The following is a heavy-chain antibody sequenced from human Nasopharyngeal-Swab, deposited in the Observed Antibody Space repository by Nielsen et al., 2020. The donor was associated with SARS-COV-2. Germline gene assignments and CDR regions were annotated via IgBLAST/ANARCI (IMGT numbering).Heavy chain of an antibody. CDR3: ARKTYYFHAMDV. V-gene: IGHV2-26*01. J-gene: IGHJ6*02. Sequence: WIRQPPGKALEWLAHFFSTGEPSYSSSLKRRLTVSEDTSKSQVVLTMTNMDPADTATYYCARKTYYFHAMDVWGQGTTVTVSS. CDR2: FFSTGEP.